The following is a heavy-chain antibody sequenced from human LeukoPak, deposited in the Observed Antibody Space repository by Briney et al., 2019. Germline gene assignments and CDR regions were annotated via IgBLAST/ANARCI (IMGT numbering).Heavy chain of an antibody. CDR1: GGSTSSGGYS. CDR2: IYHSGST. D-gene: IGHD3-22*01. J-gene: IGHJ5*02. V-gene: IGHV4-30-2*01. Sequence: SETLSLTCAVSGGSTSSGGYSWSWIRQPPGKGLEWIGYIYHSGSTYYNPSLKSRVTISVDRSKNQFSLKLSSVTAADTAVYYCARAVGSSGPYNWFDPWGQGTLVTVSS. CDR3: ARAVGSSGPYNWFDP.